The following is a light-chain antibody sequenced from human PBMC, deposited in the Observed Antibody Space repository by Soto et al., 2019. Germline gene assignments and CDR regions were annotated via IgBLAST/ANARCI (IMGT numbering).Light chain of an antibody. V-gene: IGKV3-15*01. Sequence: IVMTQSPATLSVSPGERATLSCRASQSVSNNLAWYQQKPGQAPRLLIYDASTRATGIPARCSGSGSATEFTLTISGLQSEDFAVYYCQQYNNWPPGTFGQGTKVEIK. CDR2: DAS. CDR1: QSVSNN. CDR3: QQYNNWPPGT. J-gene: IGKJ1*01.